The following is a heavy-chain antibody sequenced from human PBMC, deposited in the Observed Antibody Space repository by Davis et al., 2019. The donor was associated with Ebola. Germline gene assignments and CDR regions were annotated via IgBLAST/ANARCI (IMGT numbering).Heavy chain of an antibody. CDR1: GLTFSSYS. CDR2: ISSSSSYI. Sequence: GGSLRLSCAVSGLTFSSYSMNWVRQAPGKGLEWVSSISSSSSYIYYADSVKGRFTISRDNAKNSLYLQMNSLRAEDTAVYYCAREAAVALFDYWGQGTLVTVSS. D-gene: IGHD6-19*01. V-gene: IGHV3-21*01. J-gene: IGHJ4*02. CDR3: AREAAVALFDY.